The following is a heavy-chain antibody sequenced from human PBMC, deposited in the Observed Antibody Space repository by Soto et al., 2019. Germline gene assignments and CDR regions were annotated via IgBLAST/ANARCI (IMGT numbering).Heavy chain of an antibody. Sequence: GGSLRLSCAASGFTFSNAWMSWVRQAPGKGLEWVGRIKSKTDGGTTDYAAPVKGRFTISRDDSKNTLYLQMNSLKTEDTAVYYCTTDPFITWVEYSSSSRLRQIDYWGQGTLVTVSS. CDR1: GFTFSNAW. D-gene: IGHD6-6*01. J-gene: IGHJ4*02. CDR3: TTDPFITWVEYSSSSRLRQIDY. CDR2: IKSKTDGGTT. V-gene: IGHV3-15*01.